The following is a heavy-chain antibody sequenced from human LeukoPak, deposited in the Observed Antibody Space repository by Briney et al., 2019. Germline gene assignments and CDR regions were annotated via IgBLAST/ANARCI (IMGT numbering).Heavy chain of an antibody. J-gene: IGHJ4*02. CDR1: GGSVSSTGYY. Sequence: SETLSLTCSVSGGSVSSTGYYWGWIRQPPGRGLEWIGSIYYSGKTYFNPSLKSRVTLSVDTSKNQFSLKLNSVTAADTAMYYCARQRDDSGYPRMNDYWGQGTLVTVSS. D-gene: IGHD3-22*01. CDR3: ARQRDDSGYPRMNDY. V-gene: IGHV4-39*01. CDR2: IYYSGKT.